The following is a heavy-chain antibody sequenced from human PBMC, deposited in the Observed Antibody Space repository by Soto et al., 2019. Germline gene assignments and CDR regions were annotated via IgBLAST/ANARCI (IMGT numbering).Heavy chain of an antibody. CDR1: GFTFSSYS. CDR3: ASPLQYGAFDI. CDR2: ISSSSSTI. Sequence: EVQLVESGGGLVQPGGSLRLSCAASGFTFSSYSMNWVRQAPGKGLEWVSYISSSSSTIYYADSVKGRFTISRDNAKNSLYLKMNSLRAEDTAVYYCASPLQYGAFDIWGQGTMVTVSS. D-gene: IGHD1-1*01. V-gene: IGHV3-48*01. J-gene: IGHJ3*02.